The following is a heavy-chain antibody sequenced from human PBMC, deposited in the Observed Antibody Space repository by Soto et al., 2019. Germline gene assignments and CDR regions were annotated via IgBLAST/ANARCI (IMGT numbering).Heavy chain of an antibody. Sequence: GGSLRLSCAASGFTFSNDWMHWVRQAPGKGLEWVSRINADGGSTHYADSVRGRFTISRDNAKNTLFLQLNSLRVEDTAIYYCIKVLTRGVGVPRLYFDSWGQGTLVTVSS. J-gene: IGHJ4*02. CDR1: GFTFSNDW. V-gene: IGHV3-74*01. CDR2: INADGGST. CDR3: IKVLTRGVGVPRLYFDS. D-gene: IGHD3-9*01.